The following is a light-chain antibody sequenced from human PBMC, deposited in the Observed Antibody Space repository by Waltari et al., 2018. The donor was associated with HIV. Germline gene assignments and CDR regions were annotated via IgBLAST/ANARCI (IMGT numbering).Light chain of an antibody. J-gene: IGKJ5*01. CDR1: QSVNTN. CDR2: GAS. CDR3: QQYDDWPPIT. V-gene: IGKV3-15*01. Sequence: EIVMTQSPVTLPVSPGERATLSCTASQSVNTNLAWYQQNPGPSPRLLVYGASTRATGTPARFSASGSGTEFTLTISSLQSEDFAVYYCQQYDDWPPITFGQGTRLEIK.